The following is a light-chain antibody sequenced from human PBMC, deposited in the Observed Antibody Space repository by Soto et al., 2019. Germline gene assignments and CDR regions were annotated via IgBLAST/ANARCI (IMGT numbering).Light chain of an antibody. CDR1: QDISNS. Sequence: DIQMTQSPSSLSASVADRFTITSRASQDISNSLNWYQQKPGKPPKVLIYGASTLQGGVPSRFSGGGSGTEFTLTISSLQPEDFATYYCQQSYNIPPITFGQGTRLENK. CDR2: GAS. V-gene: IGKV1-39*01. CDR3: QQSYNIPPIT. J-gene: IGKJ5*01.